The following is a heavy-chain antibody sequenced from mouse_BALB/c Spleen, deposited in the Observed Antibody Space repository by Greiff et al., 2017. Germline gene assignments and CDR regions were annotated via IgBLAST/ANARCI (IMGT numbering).Heavy chain of an antibody. J-gene: IGHJ1*01. CDR2: ISSGGST. V-gene: IGHV5-6-5*01. Sequence: VQLKESGGGLVKPGGSLKLSCAASGFTFSSYAMSWVRQTPEKRLEWVASISSGGSTYYPDSVKGRFTISRDNARTILYLQMSSLSSEDTAMYYCARDIYYYGSSYFDVWGAGTTVTVSS. CDR1: GFTFSSYA. CDR3: ARDIYYYGSSYFDV. D-gene: IGHD1-1*01.